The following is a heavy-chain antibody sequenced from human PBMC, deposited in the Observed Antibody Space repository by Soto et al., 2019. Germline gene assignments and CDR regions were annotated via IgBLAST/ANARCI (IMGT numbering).Heavy chain of an antibody. J-gene: IGHJ6*02. Sequence: PSETLSLTCTLSGGSISRSSYYWGWIHQPPGKGLEWIGSIYYSGITYYNPSLKSRVTISVDTSKSQFSLKLSSVTAADTAVYYCTCIFSGGYGYGFYYYGMDVWGQGTTVT. CDR1: GGSISRSSYY. CDR3: TCIFSGGYGYGFYYYGMDV. D-gene: IGHD5-18*01. V-gene: IGHV4-39*01. CDR2: IYYSGIT.